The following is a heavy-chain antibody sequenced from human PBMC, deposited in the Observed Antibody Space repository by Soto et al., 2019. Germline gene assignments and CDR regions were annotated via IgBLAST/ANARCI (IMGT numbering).Heavy chain of an antibody. CDR1: GYTFTSYY. Sequence: QVQLVQSGAEVKKPGASVKVSCKASGYTFTSYYMHWVRQAPGQGLEWMGIINPSGGSTSYAQKFQGRVPMTRDPSTSTVYMELSSLRSEDTAVYYCARVIAARQRGLGYWGQGTLVTVSS. CDR3: ARVIAARQRGLGY. D-gene: IGHD6-6*01. J-gene: IGHJ4*02. CDR2: INPSGGST. V-gene: IGHV1-46*01.